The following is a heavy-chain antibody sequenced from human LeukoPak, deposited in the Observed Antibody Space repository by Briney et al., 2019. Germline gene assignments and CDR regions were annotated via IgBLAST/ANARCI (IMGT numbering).Heavy chain of an antibody. Sequence: GASVKVSCKASGYTFTNYYIHWVRQAPGQGLEWMGLINPGGANTNYAQNFQGRVTMTRDTSTSTAYMELRSLRSDDTAVYYCARAEMLGLWVVTAIHAFDIWGQGTMVTVSS. CDR2: INPGGANT. D-gene: IGHD2-21*02. J-gene: IGHJ3*02. CDR1: GYTFTNYY. CDR3: ARAEMLGLWVVTAIHAFDI. V-gene: IGHV1-46*01.